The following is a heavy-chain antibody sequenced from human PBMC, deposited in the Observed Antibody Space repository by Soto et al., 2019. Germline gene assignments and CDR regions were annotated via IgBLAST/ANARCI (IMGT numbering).Heavy chain of an antibody. D-gene: IGHD2-2*01. V-gene: IGHV3-30-3*01. Sequence: GSLRLSCAASGFTFSNYAMHWVRQAPDKGLGWVALMSYDGSSSHYADSVKGRFTVSRDNSKNTLYLQMSSLRAEDTAVYYCARDTCSTTSCYSPFDFWGQGTLVTVSS. CDR1: GFTFSNYA. CDR2: MSYDGSSS. CDR3: ARDTCSTTSCYSPFDF. J-gene: IGHJ4*02.